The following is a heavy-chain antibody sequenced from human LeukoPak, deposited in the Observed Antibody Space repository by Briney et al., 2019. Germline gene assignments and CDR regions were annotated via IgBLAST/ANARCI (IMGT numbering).Heavy chain of an antibody. V-gene: IGHV3-20*04. Sequence: GGSLRLSCAASGFTFDDYGMSWVRQAPGKGLEWVSGINCNGGSTGYADSVKGRFTISRDNAKNALYLQMNSLRAEDTALYYCARDQYSSSWYAPDYWGQGTLVTVSS. CDR1: GFTFDDYG. J-gene: IGHJ4*02. D-gene: IGHD6-13*01. CDR3: ARDQYSSSWYAPDY. CDR2: INCNGGST.